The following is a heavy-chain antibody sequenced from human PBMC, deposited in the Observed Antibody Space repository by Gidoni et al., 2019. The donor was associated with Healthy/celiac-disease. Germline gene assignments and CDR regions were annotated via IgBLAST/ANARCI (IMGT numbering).Heavy chain of an antibody. D-gene: IGHD3-22*01. J-gene: IGHJ6*02. CDR1: GFTFSSYD. V-gene: IGHV3-23*01. CDR2: SSGSGGST. CDR3: AKDSYYYDSSGYSYYYGMDV. Sequence: EVQLLESGGGLVQPGGSLRFSCAASGFTFSSYDLSWVRQAPGKGLEGVSASSGSGGSTYYADSVKGRFTISRDNAKNTLYLQMNSLRAEDTAVYYCAKDSYYYDSSGYSYYYGMDVWGQGTTVTVSS.